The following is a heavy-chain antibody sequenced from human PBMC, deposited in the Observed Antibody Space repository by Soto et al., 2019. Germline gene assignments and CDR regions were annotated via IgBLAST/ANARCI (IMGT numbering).Heavy chain of an antibody. Sequence: SETLSLTCNVSGGSISNFHLSWMRQPPGKGLEWIGYIYYSGNYYNPSLTSRVSMSLDKSKNQFSLHLKSVTAADTALYFCALGGYNYGRPFDFWGQGTRVTVSS. CDR3: ALGGYNYGRPFDF. V-gene: IGHV4-59*01. CDR2: IYYSGN. CDR1: GGSISNFH. D-gene: IGHD5-18*01. J-gene: IGHJ4*02.